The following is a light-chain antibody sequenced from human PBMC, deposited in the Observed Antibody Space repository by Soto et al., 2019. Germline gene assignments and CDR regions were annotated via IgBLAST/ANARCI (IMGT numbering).Light chain of an antibody. CDR1: QSVSNN. J-gene: IGKJ1*01. CDR2: GAS. V-gene: IGKV3D-15*01. CDR3: QQYNKWPLT. Sequence: EIVLTQSPVTLSLSPGERATLSCRASQSVSNNYLAWYQQKPGQAPRLLIYGASNRATGIPDRFSGSGSGTEFTLTISSLQSEDFTVYYCQQYNKWPLTFGQGTKVDIK.